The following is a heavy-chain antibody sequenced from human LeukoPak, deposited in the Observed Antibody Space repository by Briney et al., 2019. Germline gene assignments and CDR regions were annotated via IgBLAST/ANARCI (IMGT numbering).Heavy chain of an antibody. J-gene: IGHJ2*01. CDR2: IWYDGSNK. CDR1: GFTFSSYG. D-gene: IGHD6-19*01. Sequence: GRSLRLSCAASGFTFSSYGMHWVRQAPGKGLEWVAVIWYDGSNKYYADSVKGRFTISRDNSENTLYLQMNSLRAEDTAVYYCARDHRSGWENHFDLWGRGTLVTVSS. CDR3: ARDHRSGWENHFDL. V-gene: IGHV3-33*01.